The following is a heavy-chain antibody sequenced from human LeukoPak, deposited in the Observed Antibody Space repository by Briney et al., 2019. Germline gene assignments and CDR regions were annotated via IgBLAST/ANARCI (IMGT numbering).Heavy chain of an antibody. CDR3: ARVGDSSSEGFDP. V-gene: IGHV3-7*03. J-gene: IGHJ5*02. Sequence: GGSLRLSCAASGFTFSSYWMSWVRQAPGKGLEWVANIKQDGSEKYYVDSVKGRFTISRDNAKNSLYLQMNSLRAEDTAVYYCARVGDSSSEGFDPWGQGTLATVSS. CDR2: IKQDGSEK. D-gene: IGHD6-6*01. CDR1: GFTFSSYW.